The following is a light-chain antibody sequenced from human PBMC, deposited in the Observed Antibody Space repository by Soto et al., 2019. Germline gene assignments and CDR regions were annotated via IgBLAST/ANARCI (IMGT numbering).Light chain of an antibody. Sequence: DIQVTQSPPSLSASVGDTITITCRASHDISTFLAWYQQKPGKAPKLLIYEASTLQSGVPSRFSGSGSGTEFTLTISGLLPEDFAAYHCQQLYTLPFTFGQGTRLEIK. V-gene: IGKV1-9*01. J-gene: IGKJ5*01. CDR1: HDISTF. CDR2: EAS. CDR3: QQLYTLPFT.